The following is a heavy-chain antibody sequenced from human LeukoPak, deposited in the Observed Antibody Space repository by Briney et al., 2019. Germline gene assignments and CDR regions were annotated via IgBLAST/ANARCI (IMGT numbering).Heavy chain of an antibody. J-gene: IGHJ4*02. Sequence: PGGSLRLSCTASGFTFSGYSMNWVRQAPGKGLEWVSSISSSSIYIYYADSVKGRFTISRDNAKNSLYLQMNSLSAEDTAVYYCARRNYDSGSYYSDYWGLGTLVTVSS. CDR3: ARRNYDSGSYYSDY. CDR2: ISSSSIYI. CDR1: GFTFSGYS. V-gene: IGHV3-21*01. D-gene: IGHD3-10*01.